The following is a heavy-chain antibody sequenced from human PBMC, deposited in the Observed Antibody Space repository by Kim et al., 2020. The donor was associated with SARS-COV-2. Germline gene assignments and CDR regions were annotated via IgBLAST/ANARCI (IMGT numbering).Heavy chain of an antibody. D-gene: IGHD3-10*01. CDR2: INHSGST. CDR1: GGSFSGYY. CDR3: ASLDGSGSYYHDY. J-gene: IGHJ4*02. Sequence: SETLSLTCAVYGGSFSGYYWSWIRQPPGKGLEWIGEINHSGSTNYNPSLKSRVTISVDTSKNQFSLKLSSVTAADTAVYYCASLDGSGSYYHDYWGQGTLVTVSS. V-gene: IGHV4-34*01.